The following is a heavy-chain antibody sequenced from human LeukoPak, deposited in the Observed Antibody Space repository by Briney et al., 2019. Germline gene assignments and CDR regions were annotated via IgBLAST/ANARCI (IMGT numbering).Heavy chain of an antibody. D-gene: IGHD2-2*01. V-gene: IGHV1-69*05. CDR1: GGTFSSYA. CDR2: IIPIFGTA. CDR3: ARVSPYCSSTSCPPDHAFDI. Sequence: GSSVKVSCKASGGTFSSYAISWVRQAPGQGLEWMGGIIPIFGTANYAQKFQGRVTITTDESTSTAYMELSSLRSEDTAVYYCARVSPYCSSTSCPPDHAFDIWGQGTMVTVSS. J-gene: IGHJ3*02.